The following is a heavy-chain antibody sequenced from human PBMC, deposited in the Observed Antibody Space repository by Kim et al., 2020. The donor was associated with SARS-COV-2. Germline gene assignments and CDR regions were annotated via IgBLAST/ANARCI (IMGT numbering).Heavy chain of an antibody. CDR3: ARERARFGELLSPFGYYYGMDV. CDR1: GDSVSSNSAA. D-gene: IGHD3-10*01. Sequence: SQTLSLTCAISGDSVSSNSAAWNWIRQSPSRGLEWLGRTYYRSKWYNDYAVSVKSRITINPDTSKNQFSLQLNSVTPEDTAVYYCARERARFGELLSPFGYYYGMDVWGQGTTVTVSS. V-gene: IGHV6-1*01. J-gene: IGHJ6*02. CDR2: TYYRSKWYN.